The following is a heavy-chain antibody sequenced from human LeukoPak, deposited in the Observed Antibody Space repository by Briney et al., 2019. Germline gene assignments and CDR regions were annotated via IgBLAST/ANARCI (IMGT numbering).Heavy chain of an antibody. J-gene: IGHJ4*02. CDR3: ARDWYYYDSSGYYYFDY. CDR1: GFTFSSYS. V-gene: IGHV3-21*01. CDR2: ISSSSSYI. D-gene: IGHD3-22*01. Sequence: GGSLRLSCAASGFTFSSYSMNWVRQAPGKGLEWVSSISSSSSYIYYADSVKGRFTISRDNAKNSLYLQMNSLRAEDTAVYYCARDWYYYDSSGYYYFDYWGQGTLVTVSS.